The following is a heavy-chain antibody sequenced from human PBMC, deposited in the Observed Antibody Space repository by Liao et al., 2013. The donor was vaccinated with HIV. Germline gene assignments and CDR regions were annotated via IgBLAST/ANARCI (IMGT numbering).Heavy chain of an antibody. J-gene: IGHJ6*03. V-gene: IGHV4-34*01. CDR2: INHSEST. CDR1: GASVSYYY. D-gene: IGHD1-14*01. Sequence: QVQLQESGPGLVRPSETLSLTCTVSGASVSYYYWSWIRQPPGKGLEWIGEINHSESTNYNPSLKSRVTISVDTSKNQFSLKLNSVTAADTAVYYCSRARMRRFYYMDVWGKGTTVTVSS. CDR3: SRARMRRFYYMDV.